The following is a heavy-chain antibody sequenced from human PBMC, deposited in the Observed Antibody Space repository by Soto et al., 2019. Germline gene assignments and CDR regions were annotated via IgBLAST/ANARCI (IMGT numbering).Heavy chain of an antibody. CDR3: VRPHSESSNAFAL. D-gene: IGHD3-10*01. CDR1: GFSFIRYA. V-gene: IGHV3-30*04. CDR2: ISYDGENH. Sequence: GGSLTLSCTASGFSFIRYAMHWIRQPPGKGLEWVALISYDGENHYITDPERGRFTISGDTSNTSLHLEINDMRLDTTATYYGVRPHSESSNAFALWGKGTLVTVSS. J-gene: IGHJ5*02.